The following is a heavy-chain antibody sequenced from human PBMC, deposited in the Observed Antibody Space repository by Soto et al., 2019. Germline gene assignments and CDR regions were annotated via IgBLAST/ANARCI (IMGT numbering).Heavy chain of an antibody. V-gene: IGHV3-23*01. D-gene: IGHD5-12*01. CDR1: GFTFSSYA. Sequence: PGGSLRLSCAASGFTFSSYAMSWVRQAPGKGLEWVSAISGSGGSTYYADSVKGRFTISRDNSKNTLYLQMNSLRAEDTAVYYCAKVVAGYDFYYYYYMDVWGKGTTVTVSS. J-gene: IGHJ6*03. CDR2: ISGSGGST. CDR3: AKVVAGYDFYYYYYMDV.